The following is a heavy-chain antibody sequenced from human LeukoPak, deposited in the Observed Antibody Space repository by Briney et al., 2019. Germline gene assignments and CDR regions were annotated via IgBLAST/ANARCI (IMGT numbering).Heavy chain of an antibody. CDR2: ISDSGGRT. CDR3: ANIRSPNY. CDR1: GFTFCSDA. Sequence: GGSLRLSCAASGFTFCSDAMSWVGQAPGQGLEWVSAISDSGGRTYYADSGTGRFTISRDNSKNTLDLHMNSQSAEDSTVYYCANIRSPNYWGQGTLVTVSS. V-gene: IGHV3-23*01. D-gene: IGHD1-14*01. J-gene: IGHJ4*02.